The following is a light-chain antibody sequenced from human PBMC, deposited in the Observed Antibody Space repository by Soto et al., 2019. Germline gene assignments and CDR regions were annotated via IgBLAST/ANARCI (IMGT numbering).Light chain of an antibody. Sequence: DIQMTQSPSTLSASVGDRVTITCRASQSVSKWSAWYQHKPGKAPKLLIYDSSNLESGVPSRFSGSGSGTEFTLTINSLQPDDFATYSCQQYDSYSWTFGQGTKVDIK. J-gene: IGKJ1*01. CDR3: QQYDSYSWT. CDR1: QSVSKW. V-gene: IGKV1-5*01. CDR2: DSS.